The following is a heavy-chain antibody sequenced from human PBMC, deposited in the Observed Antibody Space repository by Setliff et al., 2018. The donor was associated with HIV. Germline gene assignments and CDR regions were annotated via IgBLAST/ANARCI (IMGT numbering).Heavy chain of an antibody. CDR1: GFSISSRYY. D-gene: IGHD3-3*01. Sequence: PSETLSLTCDVPGFSISSRYYWGWIRQSPGKGLEWIGNIYHTGSSYYNPSLNDRATISLDTSKNQFSLRLSSVAAGDTAVYYCARSIVPVASGYYYFEYWGQGTLVTVSS. CDR3: ARSIVPVASGYYYFEY. J-gene: IGHJ4*02. V-gene: IGHV4-38-2*01. CDR2: IYHTGSS.